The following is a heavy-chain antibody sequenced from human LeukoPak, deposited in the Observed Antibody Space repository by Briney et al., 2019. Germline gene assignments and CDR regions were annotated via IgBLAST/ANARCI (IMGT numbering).Heavy chain of an antibody. CDR3: ARGVVVTAFDY. J-gene: IGHJ4*02. V-gene: IGHV3-30*02. CDR1: GFTFSSYG. CDR2: IWYDGSNK. Sequence: PGGSLRLSCAASGFTFSSYGMHWVRQAPGKGLEWVAVIWYDGSNKYYADSVKGRFTISRDNSKNTLYLQMNSLRAEDTAVYYCARGVVVTAFDYWGQGTLVTVSS. D-gene: IGHD2-21*02.